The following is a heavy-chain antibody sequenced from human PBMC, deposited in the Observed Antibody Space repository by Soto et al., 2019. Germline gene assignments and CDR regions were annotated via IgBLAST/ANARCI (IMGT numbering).Heavy chain of an antibody. Sequence: QVQLQQWGAGLLKPSETLSLTCAVYGGSFSGYYWRWIRQPPGKGLEWIGEINHSGSTSYNPSRKSQVTISVDTSKSQFSLKMSSVTAADRAVYYCAIGLYCSSIICSEYWGQGTLVTVSS. D-gene: IGHD2-2*01. V-gene: IGHV4-34*01. CDR1: GGSFSGYY. J-gene: IGHJ4*02. CDR3: AIGLYCSSIICSEY. CDR2: INHSGST.